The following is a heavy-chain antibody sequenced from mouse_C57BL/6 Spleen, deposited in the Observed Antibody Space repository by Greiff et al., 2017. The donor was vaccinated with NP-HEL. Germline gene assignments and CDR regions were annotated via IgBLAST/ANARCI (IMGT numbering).Heavy chain of an antibody. CDR2: ISYSGST. CDR3: ARAPHYYGSSWWYFDV. D-gene: IGHD1-1*01. V-gene: IGHV3-1*01. Sequence: EVQLQESGPGMVKPSQSLSLTCTVTGYSITSGYDWHWIRHFPGNKLEWMGYISYSGSTNYNPSLKSRISITHDTSKNHFFLKLNSVTTEDTATYYCARAPHYYGSSWWYFDVWGTGTTVTVSS. J-gene: IGHJ1*03. CDR1: GYSITSGYD.